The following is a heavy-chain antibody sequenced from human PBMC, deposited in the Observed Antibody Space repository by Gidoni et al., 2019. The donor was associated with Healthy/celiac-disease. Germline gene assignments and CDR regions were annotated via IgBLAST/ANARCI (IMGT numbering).Heavy chain of an antibody. CDR1: GFTFSSYG. Sequence: QVQLVESGGGVVQPGRSLRLSCAASGFTFSSYGMPWVRQAPGKGLEGVAVIWYDGSNKYYADSVKGRFTISRDNSKNTLYLQMNSLRAEDTAVYYCARASSGSYIQPFGVFAFDIWGQGTMVTVSS. V-gene: IGHV3-33*01. J-gene: IGHJ3*02. D-gene: IGHD1-26*01. CDR3: ARASSGSYIQPFGVFAFDI. CDR2: IWYDGSNK.